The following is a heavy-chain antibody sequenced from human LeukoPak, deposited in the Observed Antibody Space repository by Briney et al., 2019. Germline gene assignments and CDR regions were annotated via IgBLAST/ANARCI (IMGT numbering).Heavy chain of an antibody. V-gene: IGHV3-30*18. J-gene: IGHJ4*02. Sequence: GGSLRLPCAASGFIFSDYYMSWIRRAPGKGLEWVAVISYDGSNKYYADSVKGRFTISRDNSKNTLYLQMNSLRAEDTAVYYCAKDLWRGLRLGELSYWGQGTLVTVSS. CDR3: AKDLWRGLRLGELSY. D-gene: IGHD3-16*01. CDR1: GFIFSDYY. CDR2: ISYDGSNK.